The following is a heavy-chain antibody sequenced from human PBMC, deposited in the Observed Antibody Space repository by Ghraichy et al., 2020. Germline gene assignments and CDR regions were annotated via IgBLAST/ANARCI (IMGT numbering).Heavy chain of an antibody. CDR1: GGSISSSSYY. CDR2: IYYSGST. J-gene: IGHJ4*02. Sequence: CSYAGGSISSSSYYWGWIRQPPGKGLEWIGSIYYSGSTYYNPSLKSRVTISVDTSKNQFSLKLSSVTAADTAVYYCARSEQLVYYFDYWGQGNLVTVSS. D-gene: IGHD2-8*01. CDR3: ARSEQLVYYFDY. V-gene: IGHV4-39*01.